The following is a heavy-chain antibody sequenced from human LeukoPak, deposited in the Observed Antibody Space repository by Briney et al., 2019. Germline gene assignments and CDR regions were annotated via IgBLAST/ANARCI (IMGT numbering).Heavy chain of an antibody. Sequence: SETLSLTCTVSGGSIRSYYWNWIRQPASKRLEGIGRVYTIRTNYHPSLKSRVTMSLDPSKKQISLKLSSVTAADTAVYYCAGSMIRDNYYYYMDVWGKGSTVTVSS. CDR3: AGSMIRDNYYYYMDV. CDR1: GGSIRSYY. J-gene: IGHJ6*03. CDR2: VYTIRT. V-gene: IGHV4-4*07. D-gene: IGHD3-10*01.